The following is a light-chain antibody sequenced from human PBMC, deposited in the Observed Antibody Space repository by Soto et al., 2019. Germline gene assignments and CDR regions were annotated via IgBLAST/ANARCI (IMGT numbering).Light chain of an antibody. CDR2: EAS. CDR3: RSYASSSTVV. V-gene: IGLV2-14*01. J-gene: IGLJ2*01. CDR1: SSDVGGYNY. Sequence: QSALTQPASVSGSPGQSITISCTGTSSDVGGYNYVSWYQQHPVKAPKLMIYEASKRPSGVSNRFSGSKSGNTASLTISGLQAEDEADYYCRSYASSSTVVFGGGTKLTVL.